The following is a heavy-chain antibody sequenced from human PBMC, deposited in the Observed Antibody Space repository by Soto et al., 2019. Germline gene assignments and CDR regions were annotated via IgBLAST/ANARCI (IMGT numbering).Heavy chain of an antibody. CDR2: IYYSGST. D-gene: IGHD3-3*01. Sequence: SETLSLTCTVSGGSISSSSYYWGWIRQPPGKGLEWIGSIYYSGSTYYNPSLKSRVTISVDTSKNQFSLKLSSVTAADTAVYYCARDLGDFWSGYPAPITWFDPWGQGTLVTVSS. J-gene: IGHJ5*02. V-gene: IGHV4-39*07. CDR3: ARDLGDFWSGYPAPITWFDP. CDR1: GGSISSSSYY.